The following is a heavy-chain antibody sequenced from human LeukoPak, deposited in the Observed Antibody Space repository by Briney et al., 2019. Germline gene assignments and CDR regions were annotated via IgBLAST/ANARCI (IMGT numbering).Heavy chain of an antibody. CDR3: ARGPFGVVPEYYFDY. D-gene: IGHD3-3*01. CDR1: AYTFTGYY. Sequence: ASVKVSCKAFAYTFTGYYMHWVRQAPGQGLEGMGWINPNSGGTNYAQKFQGRVTMTRDTSISTAYMELSRLRSDDTAVYCCARGPFGVVPEYYFDYWGQGTLVTVSS. CDR2: INPNSGGT. V-gene: IGHV1-2*02. J-gene: IGHJ4*02.